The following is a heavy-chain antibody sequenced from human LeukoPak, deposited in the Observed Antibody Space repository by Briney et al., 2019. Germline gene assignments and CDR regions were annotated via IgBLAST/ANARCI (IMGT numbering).Heavy chain of an antibody. CDR3: ARPRPSWKEGDYYYYMDV. CDR2: IIPIFGTA. Sequence: SVKVSCKASGGTFSSYAISWVRQAPGQGLEWMGGIIPIFGTANYAQKFQGRVTMTRDTSTSTVYMELSSLRSEDTAVYYCARPRPSWKEGDYYYYMDVWGKGTTVTVSS. J-gene: IGHJ6*03. D-gene: IGHD2-2*01. CDR1: GGTFSSYA. V-gene: IGHV1-69*05.